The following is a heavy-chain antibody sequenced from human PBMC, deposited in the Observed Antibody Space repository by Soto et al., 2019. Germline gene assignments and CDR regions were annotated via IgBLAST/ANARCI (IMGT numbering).Heavy chain of an antibody. CDR2: HYSDGST. CDR3: ARASYAGKLLDD. Sequence: PSETLSLTCNVSGGSVSSGGYYWSWVRQNPEKGLEWIGYHYSDGSTFYNPALQSREVISVDRAKNQLFLNLRSVTAADTAVYYCARASYAGKLLDDWGKGTLVTVSS. D-gene: IGHD6-13*01. J-gene: IGHJ4*01. CDR1: GGSVSSGGYY. V-gene: IGHV4-30-4*02.